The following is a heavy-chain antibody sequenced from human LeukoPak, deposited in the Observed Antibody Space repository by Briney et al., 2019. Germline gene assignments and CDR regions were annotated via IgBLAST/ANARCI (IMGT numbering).Heavy chain of an antibody. CDR3: AKEYYYGSGSYHY. V-gene: IGHV3-66*01. CDR1: GFTVSSNY. J-gene: IGHJ4*02. D-gene: IGHD3-10*01. CDR2: IYSGGNT. Sequence: GGSLRLSCAASGFTVSSNYVSWVRQAPGKGLEWVSVIYSGGNTYYADSVKGRFTISRDKSKNTLYLQMNSLRAEDTAVYYCAKEYYYGSGSYHYWGQGTLVTVSS.